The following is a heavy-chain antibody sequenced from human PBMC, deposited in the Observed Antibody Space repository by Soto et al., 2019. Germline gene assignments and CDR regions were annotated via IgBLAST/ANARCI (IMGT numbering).Heavy chain of an antibody. CDR3: ARSRYCSGGSCYANHQYYYXMDV. D-gene: IGHD2-15*01. V-gene: IGHV4-31*03. Sequence: SETLSLTCTVSGGSISSGGYYWSWIRQHPGKGLEWIGYIYYSGSTYYNPSLKSRVTISVDTSKNQFSLKLSSVTAADTAVYYCARSRYCSGGSCYANHQYYYXMDVWGKGPTVTVSS. J-gene: IGHJ6*03. CDR1: GGSISSGGYY. CDR2: IYYSGST.